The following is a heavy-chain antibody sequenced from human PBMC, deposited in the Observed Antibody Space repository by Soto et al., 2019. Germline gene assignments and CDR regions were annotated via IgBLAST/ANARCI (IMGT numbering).Heavy chain of an antibody. Sequence: GGSLRLSCAAFGFPFSSNWMHWVRQFPGKGLVWVSRLNIDGSSTSYADSVKGRFTSSRDNAKNTLYLQMTTLRAEDTAVYYCGKAVGAARFEHWGQGTLVTVSS. CDR1: GFPFSSNW. CDR2: LNIDGSST. CDR3: GKAVGAARFEH. J-gene: IGHJ1*01. D-gene: IGHD3-16*01. V-gene: IGHV3-74*01.